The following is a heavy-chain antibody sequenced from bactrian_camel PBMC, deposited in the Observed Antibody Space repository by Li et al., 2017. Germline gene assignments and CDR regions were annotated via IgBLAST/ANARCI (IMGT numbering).Heavy chain of an antibody. D-gene: IGHD5*01. CDR3: AGLKTWGSYDNNPGPGNGCGAGLGNWYFGY. CDR2: KSGRGEI. Sequence: HVQLVESGGGSVRAGGSLKLSCTVSGFEIYNTEMGWYRQVPGKECELVSIKSGRGEIRYSDSVKGRFTISQGNAKNALDLQMNDLKPEDTALYYCAGLKTWGSYDNNPGPGNGCGAGLGNWYFGYWGHGTQVTVS. CDR1: GFEIYNTE. J-gene: IGHJ6*01. V-gene: IGHV3S60*01.